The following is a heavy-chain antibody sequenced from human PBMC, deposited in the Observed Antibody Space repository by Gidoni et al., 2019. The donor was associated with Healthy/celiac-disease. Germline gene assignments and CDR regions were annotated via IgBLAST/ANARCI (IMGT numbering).Heavy chain of an antibody. Sequence: EVQLVESGGGLVKPGGSLRLSCAASGFTFSRYSMNWVRQAPGKGLEWVSSISSSSSYIYYADSVKGRFTISRDNAKNSLYLQMNSLRAEDTAVYYCARDHLAYCGGDCYYYYYMDVWGKGTTVTVSS. CDR2: ISSSSSYI. V-gene: IGHV3-21*01. J-gene: IGHJ6*03. CDR1: GFTFSRYS. D-gene: IGHD2-21*02. CDR3: ARDHLAYCGGDCYYYYYMDV.